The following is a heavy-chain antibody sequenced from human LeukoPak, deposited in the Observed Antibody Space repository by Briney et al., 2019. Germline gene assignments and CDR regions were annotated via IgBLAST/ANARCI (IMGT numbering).Heavy chain of an antibody. J-gene: IGHJ4*02. CDR2: INHSGST. Sequence: SEALSLTCAVYGGSFSGYYWSWIRQPPGKGLEWIGEINHSGSTNYNPSLKSRVTISVDTSKNQFSLKLSSVTAADTAVYYCASIVGATLDYWGQGTLVTVSS. CDR3: ASIVGATLDY. D-gene: IGHD1-26*01. CDR1: GGSFSGYY. V-gene: IGHV4-34*01.